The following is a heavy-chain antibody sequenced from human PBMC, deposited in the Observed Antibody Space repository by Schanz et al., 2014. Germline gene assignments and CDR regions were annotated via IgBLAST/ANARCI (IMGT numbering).Heavy chain of an antibody. CDR1: GYTFTSYG. V-gene: IGHV1-18*01. CDR3: ARDFSAEVGNYVDY. J-gene: IGHJ4*02. D-gene: IGHD1-26*01. CDR2: FIPILDVG. Sequence: QVQLVQSGAEVKKPGASVKVSCKASGYTFTSYGISWVRQARGQGLEWVGRFIPILDVGNYAQQFQGRVTMTTDTSTSTSYMELTSLRFDDTAVYYCARDFSAEVGNYVDYWGQGTLVTVSS.